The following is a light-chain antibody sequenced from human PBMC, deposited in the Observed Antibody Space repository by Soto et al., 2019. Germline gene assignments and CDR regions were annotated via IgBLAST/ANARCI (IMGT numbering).Light chain of an antibody. CDR1: SSDVGGYNY. Sequence: QSALTQPRSVSGSPGQSVTISCTGSSSDVGGYNYVSWYQQYPGNAPKLMIYGVSKPPSGVPDRFSGSKSGNTASLTISGLQAEDEADYYCCSYAGSYTWVFGGGTKLTVL. CDR3: CSYAGSYTWV. V-gene: IGLV2-11*01. CDR2: GVS. J-gene: IGLJ2*01.